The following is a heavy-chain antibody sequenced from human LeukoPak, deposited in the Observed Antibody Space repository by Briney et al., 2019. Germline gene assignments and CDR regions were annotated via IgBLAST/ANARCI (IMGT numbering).Heavy chain of an antibody. CDR2: INPSGGST. D-gene: IGHD5-24*01. CDR1: GYTFTGYY. J-gene: IGHJ4*02. V-gene: IGHV1-46*01. CDR3: ATGWLQSFYYFDY. Sequence: ASVKVSCKASGYTFTGYYMHWVRQAPGQGPEWMGIINPSGGSTSYAQKFQGRVTMTRDMSTSTVYMELSSLRSEDTAVYYCATGWLQSFYYFDYWGQGTLVTVSS.